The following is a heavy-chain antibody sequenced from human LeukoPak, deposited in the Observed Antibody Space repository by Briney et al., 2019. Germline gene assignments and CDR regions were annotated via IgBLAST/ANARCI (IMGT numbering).Heavy chain of an antibody. J-gene: IGHJ4*02. D-gene: IGHD3-10*01. CDR1: GFTFSSYA. Sequence: GRSLRLSCAASGFTFSSYAMSWVRQAPGKGLEWVSAISGSGGSTYYADSVKGRFTISRDNSKNSLYLQMNSLRAEDTAVYYCAIMVRGVIPFDYWGQGTLVTVSS. CDR2: ISGSGGST. CDR3: AIMVRGVIPFDY. V-gene: IGHV3-23*01.